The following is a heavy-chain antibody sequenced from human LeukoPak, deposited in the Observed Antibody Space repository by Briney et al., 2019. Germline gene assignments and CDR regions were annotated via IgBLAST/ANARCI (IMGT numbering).Heavy chain of an antibody. J-gene: IGHJ4*02. CDR2: IYPGDSDT. CDR1: GYSFTSYW. CDR3: ARPLVGTGYSSSWYFAY. Sequence: KPGESLKISCKGSGYSFTSYWIGWVRQMPGKGLEWMGIIYPGDSDTRYSPSFQGQVTISADKSITTAYLQWTSLKASDTAVYYCARPLVGTGYSSSWYFAYWGQGTQVTVSS. D-gene: IGHD6-13*01. V-gene: IGHV5-51*03.